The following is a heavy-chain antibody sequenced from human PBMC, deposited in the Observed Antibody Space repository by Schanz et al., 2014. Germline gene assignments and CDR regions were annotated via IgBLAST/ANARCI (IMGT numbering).Heavy chain of an antibody. V-gene: IGHV3-7*01. CDR3: ARDKGGYYPFDY. CDR1: GFAFSTSS. CDR2: IKQDESER. J-gene: IGHJ4*02. Sequence: EVRLVESGGGLVKPGGSLRLSCEASGFAFSTSSMNWVRQAPGKGLEWVANIKQDESERSYVDSVKGRFTISRDNAKNSLYLQMNSLRAEDTAVYYCARDKGGYYPFDYWGQGTLVTVSS. D-gene: IGHD3-3*01.